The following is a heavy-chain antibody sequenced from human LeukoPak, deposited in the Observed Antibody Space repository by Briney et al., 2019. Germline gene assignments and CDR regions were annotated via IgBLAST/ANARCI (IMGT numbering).Heavy chain of an antibody. CDR1: GFTFSDYY. D-gene: IGHD3-10*01. CDR2: ISSSGSTI. J-gene: IGHJ5*02. CDR3: VKVRGPGWFDP. V-gene: IGHV3-11*01. Sequence: GGSLRLSCAASGFTFSDYYMSWIRQAPGKGLEWVSYISSSGSTIYYADSVKGRFTISRDNAKNSLYLQMNSLRAEDRAVNYCVKVRGPGWFDPWGQGTLVTVSS.